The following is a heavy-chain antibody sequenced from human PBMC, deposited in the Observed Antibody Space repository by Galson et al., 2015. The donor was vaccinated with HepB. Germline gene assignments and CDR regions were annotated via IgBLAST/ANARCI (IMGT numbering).Heavy chain of an antibody. J-gene: IGHJ6*02. V-gene: IGHV3-23*01. CDR1: GFTFSSYA. CDR2: ISGSGGST. Sequence: SLRLSCAASGFTFSSYAMSWVRQAPGKGLEWVSAISGSGGSTYYADSVKGRFTISRDNSKNTLYLQMNSLRAEDMAIYYCAKGEAARPRYYAVDVWGQGTTVTVSS. D-gene: IGHD6-6*01. CDR3: AKGEAARPRYYAVDV.